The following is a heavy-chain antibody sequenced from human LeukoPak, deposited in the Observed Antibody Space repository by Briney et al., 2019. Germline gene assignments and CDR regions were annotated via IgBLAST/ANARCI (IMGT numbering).Heavy chain of an antibody. Sequence: NPSETLSLTCTVSCGSMSPYHWGWIRQPPGKGLEWTGYIYYSGSTNYNPSLNSRVTISVDTSKNQFSLRLSSVTAADTAIYYCARAVSGRFDYWGQGTLVTVSS. V-gene: IGHV4-59*08. J-gene: IGHJ4*02. CDR1: CGSMSPYH. CDR2: IYYSGST. CDR3: ARAVSGRFDY. D-gene: IGHD6-19*01.